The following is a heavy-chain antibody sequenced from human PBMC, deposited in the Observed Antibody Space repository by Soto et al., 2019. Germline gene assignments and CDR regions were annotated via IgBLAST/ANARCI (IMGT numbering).Heavy chain of an antibody. J-gene: IGHJ3*02. CDR2: VYYSGNT. CDR3: ARRYCGSPTCYGPSDAFDI. V-gene: IGHV4-59*08. CDR1: GASISSYY. Sequence: SETLSLTCTVSGASISSYYWNWIRQPPGKGLEWIGNVYYSGNTKYNPSLKSRVTILVDTSKNQISLDLSSVTAADTAVYYCARRYCGSPTCYGPSDAFDIWGQGTLVTVSS. D-gene: IGHD2-2*01.